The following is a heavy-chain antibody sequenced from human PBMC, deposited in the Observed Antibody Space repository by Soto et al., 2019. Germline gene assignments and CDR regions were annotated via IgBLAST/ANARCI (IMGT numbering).Heavy chain of an antibody. CDR2: ISYSGNT. CDR1: GGSISSGNYF. D-gene: IGHD1-26*01. Sequence: QVQLQESGPGLVKPSQTLSLTCTVSGGSISSGNYFWSWIRQHPEKGLDWIGYISYSGNTYYNPSLRSRVPTSEATSHHQLALRLSSVTSAHTAVYYCGREPAMPYFQHSAYFGRHFDLWGRGTLVTVSS. V-gene: IGHV4-31*03. CDR3: GREPAMPYFQHSAYFGRHFDL. J-gene: IGHJ2*01.